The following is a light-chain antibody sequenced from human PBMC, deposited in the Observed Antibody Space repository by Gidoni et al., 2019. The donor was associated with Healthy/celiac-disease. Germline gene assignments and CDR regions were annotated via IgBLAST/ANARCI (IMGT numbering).Light chain of an antibody. V-gene: IGKV4-1*01. J-gene: IGKJ2*01. CDR2: WAS. Sequence: DIVMPQSPDSLALSLGERATINSKSSQSVLYSSNNKNYLAWYQQKPGQPPKLLIYWASTRESGVPDRFSGSGSGTDFTLTISSLQAEDVAVYYCQQYYSTLPYTFGQGTKLEIK. CDR3: QQYYSTLPYT. CDR1: QSVLYSSNNKNY.